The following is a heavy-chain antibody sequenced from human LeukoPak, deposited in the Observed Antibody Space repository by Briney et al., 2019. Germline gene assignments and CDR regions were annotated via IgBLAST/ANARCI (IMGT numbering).Heavy chain of an antibody. V-gene: IGHV1-8*01. Sequence: ASVKVSCKASGYTFTSYDINWVRQATGQGLEWMGSMNPNSGNTGYAQKFQGRVTMTRNTSISTAYMELSSLRSEDTAVYYCARGHYYGSGSYSPPNGYWGQGTLVTVSS. J-gene: IGHJ4*02. CDR3: ARGHYYGSGSYSPPNGY. CDR1: GYTFTSYD. D-gene: IGHD3-10*01. CDR2: MNPNSGNT.